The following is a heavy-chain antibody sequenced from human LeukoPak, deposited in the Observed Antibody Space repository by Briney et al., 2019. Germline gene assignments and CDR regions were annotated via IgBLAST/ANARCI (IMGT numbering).Heavy chain of an antibody. CDR3: ARHSSSTSCKREECDYFDY. V-gene: IGHV1-69*05. Sequence: ASVKVSCKASGGTFSSYAISWVRQAPGQGLEWMGGIIPIFGTANYAQKFQGRVTITTDESTSTAYMELSSLRSEDTAVYYCARHSSSTSCKREECDYFDYWGQGTLVTVSS. CDR2: IIPIFGTA. D-gene: IGHD2-2*01. J-gene: IGHJ4*02. CDR1: GGTFSSYA.